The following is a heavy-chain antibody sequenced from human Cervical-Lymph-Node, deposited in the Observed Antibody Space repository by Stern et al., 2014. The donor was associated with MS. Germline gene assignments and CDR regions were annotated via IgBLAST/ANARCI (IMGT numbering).Heavy chain of an antibody. Sequence: VQLVESGGGLVPPGGSLRLSCAASGLTFRNYVMTWVRQAPEKVLEWVSAVTDAGSTYYADSVKGRFTISGDNSKNTVYLQMNSLRAEDTAVYYCATSPLLYGLWSGYYFDIWGQGALVIVSS. CDR1: GLTFRNYV. V-gene: IGHV3-23*04. J-gene: IGHJ4*02. CDR3: ATSPLLYGLWSGYYFDI. CDR2: VTDAGST. D-gene: IGHD3-3*01.